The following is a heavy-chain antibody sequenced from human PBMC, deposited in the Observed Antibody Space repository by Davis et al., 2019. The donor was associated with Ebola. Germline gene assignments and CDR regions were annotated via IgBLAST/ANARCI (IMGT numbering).Heavy chain of an antibody. J-gene: IGHJ6*02. D-gene: IGHD4-17*01. V-gene: IGHV3-21*04. Sequence: GGSLRLSCAASGFTFSSYSMNWVRQAPGKGLEWVSSISSSSSYIYYADSVKGRFTISRDNAKNTLYLQMNSLRAEDTAVYYCTLTVTTKSIYYGMDVWGQGTTVTVSS. CDR2: ISSSSSYI. CDR3: TLTVTTKSIYYGMDV. CDR1: GFTFSSYS.